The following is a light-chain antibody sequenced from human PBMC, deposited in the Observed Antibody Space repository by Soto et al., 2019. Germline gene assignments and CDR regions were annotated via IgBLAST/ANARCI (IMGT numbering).Light chain of an antibody. CDR3: SSYTSSNTLV. Sequence: QSALTQPASVSGSPGQSITISCTGTRSDVGAYTYVSWYQQHPGKAPKLMIFEVSDRPAGVSNRFSGAKSGNTASLTISGLQAEDEADYYCSSYTSSNTLVFGGGTTLTVL. V-gene: IGLV2-14*01. CDR2: EVS. J-gene: IGLJ2*01. CDR1: RSDVGAYTY.